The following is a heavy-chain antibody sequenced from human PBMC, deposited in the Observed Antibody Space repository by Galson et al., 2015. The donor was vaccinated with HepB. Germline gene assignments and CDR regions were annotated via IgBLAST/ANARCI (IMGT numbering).Heavy chain of an antibody. D-gene: IGHD3-22*01. V-gene: IGHV3-11*01. CDR2: ITHIGTTI. Sequence: SLRLSCAASGFSFSYYYMTWIRQAPGKGLEWVSYITHIGTTIYYAHSVKGRFTVSRDNAKNSLYLQMNSLRAEDAAVYYCGRFGYYDTSGYWSDGMDVWGQGTTVTVSS. J-gene: IGHJ6*02. CDR1: GFSFSYYY. CDR3: GRFGYYDTSGYWSDGMDV.